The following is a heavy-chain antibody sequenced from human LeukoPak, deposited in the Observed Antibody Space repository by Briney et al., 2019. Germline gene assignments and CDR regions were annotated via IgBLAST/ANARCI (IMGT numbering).Heavy chain of an antibody. V-gene: IGHV3-30*04. J-gene: IGHJ3*02. CDR2: ISYDGSNK. CDR3: ARTKNGDGYGNDAFDI. Sequence: GGSLRLSCAASGFTFSSYAMHWVRQAPGKGLEWVAVISYDGSNKYYADSVKGRFTISRDNSKNTLYLQMNSLRAEDTAVYYCARTKNGDGYGNDAFDIWGQGTMVTVSS. D-gene: IGHD4-17*01. CDR1: GFTFSSYA.